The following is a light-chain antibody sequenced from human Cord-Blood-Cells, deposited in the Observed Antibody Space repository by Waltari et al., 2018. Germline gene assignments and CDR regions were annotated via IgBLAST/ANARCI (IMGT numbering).Light chain of an antibody. CDR3: NSRDSSGNHWV. CDR1: SLRSYY. J-gene: IGLJ3*02. CDR2: GKN. Sequence: SSELTQDPAVSVALGQTVRITCQGDSLRSYYPSWYQQKPGQAPLLVIYGKNNRPSGIPDRFSGSSSGNTASLTITGAQAEDEADYYCNSRDSSGNHWVFGGGTKLTVL. V-gene: IGLV3-19*01.